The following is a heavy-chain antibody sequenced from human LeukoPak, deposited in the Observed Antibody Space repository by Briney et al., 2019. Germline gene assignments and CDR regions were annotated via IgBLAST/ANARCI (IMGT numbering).Heavy chain of an antibody. V-gene: IGHV4-4*02. CDR3: ARKAGGYCSGGSCYQPFDY. D-gene: IGHD2-15*01. CDR2: IYHSGST. CDR1: GGSISSSNW. Sequence: SETLSLTCAVSGGSISSSNWWSWVRQPPGKGLEWIGEIYHSGSTSYNPSLKSRVTISVDKSKNQFSLKLSSVTAADTAVYYCARKAGGYCSGGSCYQPFDYWGQGTLVTVSS. J-gene: IGHJ4*02.